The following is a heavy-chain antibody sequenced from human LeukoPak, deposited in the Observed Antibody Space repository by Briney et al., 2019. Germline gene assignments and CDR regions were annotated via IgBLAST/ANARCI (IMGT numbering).Heavy chain of an antibody. Sequence: PGGSLRLSCAASGFTFSSYSLHWVRQAPGKGLEWVSSISSSGSYIYYADSVKGRFTISRDNAKNSLYLQMNSLRAEDTALYYCGYCSGGSCLYYYGLDVWGQGTTVTVSS. CDR1: GFTFSSYS. CDR2: ISSSGSYI. J-gene: IGHJ6*02. D-gene: IGHD2-15*01. V-gene: IGHV3-21*01. CDR3: GYCSGGSCLYYYGLDV.